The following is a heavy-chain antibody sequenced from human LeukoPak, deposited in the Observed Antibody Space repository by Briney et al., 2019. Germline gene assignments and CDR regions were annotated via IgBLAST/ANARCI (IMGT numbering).Heavy chain of an antibody. CDR2: INYSGST. CDR1: GGSFSGYF. D-gene: IGHD3-16*02. J-gene: IGHJ4*02. V-gene: IGHV4-34*01. CDR3: AKYRYGYRGMDS. Sequence: SQTLSLTCRVYGGSFSGYFWSWFRQPPGKGLGWIGEINYSGSTNYNSSLKRRAIISVDTSKNQFSLKLTSVTAADTAVYFCAKYRYGYRGMDSWGQGTQVTVSS.